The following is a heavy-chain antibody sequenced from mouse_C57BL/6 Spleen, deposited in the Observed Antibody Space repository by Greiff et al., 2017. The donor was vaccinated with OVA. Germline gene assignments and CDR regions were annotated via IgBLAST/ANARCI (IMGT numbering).Heavy chain of an antibody. CDR3: ARAFYYDYDGSAY. V-gene: IGHV5-17*01. CDR1: GFTFSDYG. J-gene: IGHJ2*01. Sequence: EVKLVESGGGLVKPGGSLKLSCAASGFTFSDYGMHWVRQAPEKGLEWVAYISSGSSTIYYADTVKGRFTISRDNAKNTLFLQMTSLRSEDTAMYYCARAFYYDYDGSAYWGQGTTLTVSS. CDR2: ISSGSSTI. D-gene: IGHD2-4*01.